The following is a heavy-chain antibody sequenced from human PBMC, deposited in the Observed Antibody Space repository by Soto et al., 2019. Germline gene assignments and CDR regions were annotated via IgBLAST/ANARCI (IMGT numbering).Heavy chain of an antibody. CDR2: INAGNGNT. CDR1: GYTFTSYA. J-gene: IGHJ4*02. V-gene: IGHV1-3*01. CDR3: ARIRSLVSSGYYAY. D-gene: IGHD3-22*01. Sequence: GASVKVSCKASGYTFTSYAMHWVRQAPGQRLEWMGWINAGNGNTKYSQKFQGRVTITRDTSASTAYMELSSLRSEDTAAYYCARIRSLVSSGYYAYWGQGTLVTVSS.